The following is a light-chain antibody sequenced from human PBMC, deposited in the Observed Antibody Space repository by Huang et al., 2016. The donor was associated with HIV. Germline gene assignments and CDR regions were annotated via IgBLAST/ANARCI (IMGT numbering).Light chain of an antibody. J-gene: IGKJ1*01. CDR1: QSFSSY. CDR2: AAS. V-gene: IGKV1-39*01. CDR3: QQSYSTPPWT. Sequence: DIQMTQSPSSLSASVGDRVTITCRASQSFSSYLNWYQQKPGKAPKLLIYAASSLQSGVPSRFSGSGSGTDFTLTISSLQPEDFATYYCQQSYSTPPWT.